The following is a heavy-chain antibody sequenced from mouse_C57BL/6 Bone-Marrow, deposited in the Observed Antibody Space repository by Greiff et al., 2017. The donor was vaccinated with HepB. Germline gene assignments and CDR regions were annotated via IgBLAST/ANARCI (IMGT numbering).Heavy chain of an antibody. V-gene: IGHV7-1*01. CDR2: SRNKANDYTT. CDR1: GFTFSDFY. Sequence: EVQLVESGGGLVQSGRSLRLSCATSGFTFSDFYMEWVRQAPGKGLEWIAASRNKANDYTTEYSASVKGRFIVSRDTSQSILYLQMNALRAEDTAIYYCARDRGDYWGQGTTLTVSS. CDR3: ARDRGDY. J-gene: IGHJ2*01.